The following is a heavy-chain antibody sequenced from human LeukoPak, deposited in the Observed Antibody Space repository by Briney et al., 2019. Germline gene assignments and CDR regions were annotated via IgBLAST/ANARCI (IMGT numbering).Heavy chain of an antibody. CDR2: TYYRSYMSKWYS. V-gene: IGHV6-1*01. J-gene: IGHJ3*02. CDR3: AREIRVGATRTGAFDI. CDR1: GDSVSSNTAA. D-gene: IGHD1-26*01. Sequence: SQTLSLTCDISGDSVSSNTAAWNWIRQSPSRGLEWLGRTYYRSYMSKWYSDYALSVKSRITINPDTSKNQFSLQLNSATPDDTAVYYCAREIRVGATRTGAFDIWGQGTMVTVSS.